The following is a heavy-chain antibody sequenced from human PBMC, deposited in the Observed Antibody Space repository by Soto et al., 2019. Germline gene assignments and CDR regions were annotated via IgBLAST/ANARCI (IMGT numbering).Heavy chain of an antibody. Sequence: GGSRRLSCAVSGFTFSDYAMSGVRQAPGKGLEWVSAISGDGGSTYYGDSVKGRFTISRDNSKNTLYLQMNSLRAEDTAVYYCAIPSGLTVTGPDFWGQGTLVTVSS. V-gene: IGHV3-23*01. CDR2: ISGDGGST. CDR1: GFTFSDYA. CDR3: AIPSGLTVTGPDF. J-gene: IGHJ4*02. D-gene: IGHD6-19*01.